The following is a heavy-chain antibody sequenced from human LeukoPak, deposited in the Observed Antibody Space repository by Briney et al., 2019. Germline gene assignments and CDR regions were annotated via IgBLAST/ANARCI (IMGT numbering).Heavy chain of an antibody. CDR1: GYTFTSYD. V-gene: IGHV1-8*01. D-gene: IGHD3-3*01. J-gene: IGHJ6*02. CDR3: ARREVLRFLEWSGDYYYGMDV. CDR2: MNPNSGNT. Sequence: GASVKVSCKASGYTFTSYDINWVRQATGQGLEWMGWMNPNSGNTGYAQKFQGRVTMTRNTSISTAYMELSSLRSEDTAVYYCARREVLRFLEWSGDYYYGMDVWGQGTTVTVSS.